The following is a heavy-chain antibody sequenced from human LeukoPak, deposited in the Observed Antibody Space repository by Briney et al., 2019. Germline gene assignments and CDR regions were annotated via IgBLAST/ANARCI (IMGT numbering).Heavy chain of an antibody. D-gene: IGHD4-23*01. V-gene: IGHV4-39*02. CDR2: IHYSGTT. Sequence: SETLSLTCTVSGGSISSGPNFWGWIRQPPGKGLEWTGSIHYSGTTHYNLSLKSRVTIPVDTSKNQFSLRLSSVTAADTAVYYCARDGDYGGNSGWFDPWGQGTLVTVSS. CDR3: ARDGDYGGNSGWFDP. J-gene: IGHJ5*02. CDR1: GGSISSGPNF.